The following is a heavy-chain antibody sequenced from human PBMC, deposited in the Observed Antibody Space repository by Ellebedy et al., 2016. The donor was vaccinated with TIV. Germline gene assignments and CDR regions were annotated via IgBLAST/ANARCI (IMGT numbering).Heavy chain of an antibody. CDR3: ATSAVGHSHGYYFDY. CDR2: ISYDGSEK. J-gene: IGHJ4*02. CDR1: GFTFSSYA. V-gene: IGHV3-30-3*01. Sequence: GESLKISCTVSGFTFSSYAIHWVRLAPGKGLEWVTLISYDGSEKYNADSVKGRFTISRDNSKNKVYLQMNSLRAEETDVYYCATSAVGHSHGYYFDYWGQGTLVTVSA. D-gene: IGHD3-22*01.